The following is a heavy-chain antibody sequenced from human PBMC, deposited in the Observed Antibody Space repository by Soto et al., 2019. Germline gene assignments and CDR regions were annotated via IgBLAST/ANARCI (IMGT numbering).Heavy chain of an antibody. CDR1: GFNFGNNW. CDR2: MNSDGRTT. V-gene: IGHV3-74*01. J-gene: IGHJ4*02. CDR3: ATAEVDY. Sequence: EVQLVESGGGLVQPGGSLRLSCAASGFNFGNNWMHWLRQAPGKGLEWVSRMNSDGRTTNYADSVKGRFTVSRDNAKNTLYLQMNSLRAEDTAVYYCATAEVDYWGPGTLVTVSS.